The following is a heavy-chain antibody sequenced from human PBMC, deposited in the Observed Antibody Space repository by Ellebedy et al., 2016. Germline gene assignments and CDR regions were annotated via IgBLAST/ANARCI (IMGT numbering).Heavy chain of an antibody. Sequence: GGSLRLSCAASGFTFSSYGMHWVRQAPGKGLEWVAVIWYDGSNEFYADSVQGRFTIFRDNSKSTLYLQMNSLRVEDTAVFYCARGYDFWYDYWGQGTLVTVSS. V-gene: IGHV3-33*01. CDR2: IWYDGSNE. CDR3: ARGYDFWYDY. CDR1: GFTFSSYG. D-gene: IGHD3-3*01. J-gene: IGHJ4*02.